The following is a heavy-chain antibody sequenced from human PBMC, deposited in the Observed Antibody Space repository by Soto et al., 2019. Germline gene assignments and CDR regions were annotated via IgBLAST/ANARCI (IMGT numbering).Heavy chain of an antibody. Sequence: TLSLTCTVSGGSISSGDYYWSWIRQPPGKGLEWIGYIYYSGSTYYNPSLKSRVTISVDTSKNQFSLKLSSVTAADTAVYYCARDGPHYYDSSGFWFDPWGQGTLVTVSS. J-gene: IGHJ5*02. CDR1: GGSISSGDYY. V-gene: IGHV4-30-4*01. CDR2: IYYSGST. CDR3: ARDGPHYYDSSGFWFDP. D-gene: IGHD3-22*01.